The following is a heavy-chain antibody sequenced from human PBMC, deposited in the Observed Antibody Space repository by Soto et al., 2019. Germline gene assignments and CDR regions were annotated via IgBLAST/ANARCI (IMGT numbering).Heavy chain of an antibody. CDR3: AKVAYYDFWSGYYSGFDYYYYGMDV. D-gene: IGHD3-3*01. CDR2: ISYDGSNK. Sequence: SLRLSCAASGFTFSSYGMHWVRQAPGKGLEWVAVISYDGSNKYYADSVKGRFTISRDNSKNTLYLQMNSLRAEDTAVYYCAKVAYYDFWSGYYSGFDYYYYGMDVWGQGTTVTVSS. CDR1: GFTFSSYG. V-gene: IGHV3-30*18. J-gene: IGHJ6*02.